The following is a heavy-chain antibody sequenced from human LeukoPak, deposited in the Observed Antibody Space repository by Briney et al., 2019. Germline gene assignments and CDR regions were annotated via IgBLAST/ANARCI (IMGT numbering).Heavy chain of an antibody. J-gene: IGHJ4*02. D-gene: IGHD6-13*01. CDR2: INPDSGFT. Sequence: ASVKVSCKASGYNFTDDYMHWVRQAPGQGLEFMGWINPDSGFTNYAQKFQGRVTMTRDTSISTAYMELSRLRSDDTAVYSCAREAIAAAGTFDYWGQGTLVTVSS. CDR3: AREAIAAAGTFDY. V-gene: IGHV1-2*02. CDR1: GYNFTDDY.